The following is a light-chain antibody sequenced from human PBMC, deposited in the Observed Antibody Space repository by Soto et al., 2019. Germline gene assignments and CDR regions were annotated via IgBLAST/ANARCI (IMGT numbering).Light chain of an antibody. CDR3: QQRPHWPLT. V-gene: IGKV3-11*01. CDR1: QSISSH. CDR2: DAS. Sequence: EIVLTQSPATLSLSPGERATLSCRASQSISSHLVWYQQKLGQAPRLLIYDASNRATGIPARFSGSGSVTDFTLTISSLEPEDFAVYYCQQRPHWPLTFGRGTRVEIK. J-gene: IGKJ4*01.